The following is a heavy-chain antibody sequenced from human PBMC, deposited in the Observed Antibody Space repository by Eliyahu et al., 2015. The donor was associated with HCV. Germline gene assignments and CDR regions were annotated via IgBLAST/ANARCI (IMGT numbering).Heavy chain of an antibody. CDR2: IIPIFGTA. Sequence: QVQLVQSGAEVKKPGSSVKVSCKASGGTFSSYAISWVRQAPGQGLEWMGGIIPIFGTANYAQKFQGRVTITADESTSTAYMELSSLRSEDTAVYYCVSSKEMATTDYYYYGMDVWGQGTTVTVSS. D-gene: IGHD5-24*01. V-gene: IGHV1-69*01. CDR3: VSSKEMATTDYYYYGMDV. J-gene: IGHJ6*02. CDR1: GGTFSSYA.